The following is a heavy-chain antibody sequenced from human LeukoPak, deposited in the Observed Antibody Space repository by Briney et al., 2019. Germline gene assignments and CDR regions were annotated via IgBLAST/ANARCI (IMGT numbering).Heavy chain of an antibody. CDR2: ISGDGDST. J-gene: IGHJ4*02. CDR1: GFTFDDYA. Sequence: PGGSLRLFCAASGFTFDDYAVHWVRQAPGKGLEWVSLISGDGDSTYFADSVKGRFTISRDNSKNSLYLQMNSLRTEDTALYYCAKGGRSGTYYNRFDYWGQGTLVTVSS. V-gene: IGHV3-43*02. D-gene: IGHD3-10*01. CDR3: AKGGRSGTYYNRFDY.